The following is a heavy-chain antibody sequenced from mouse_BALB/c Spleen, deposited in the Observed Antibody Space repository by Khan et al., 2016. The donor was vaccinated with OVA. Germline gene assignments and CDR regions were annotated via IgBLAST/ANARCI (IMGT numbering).Heavy chain of an antibody. Sequence: EVELVESGGDLVKPGGSLKLSCAASGFTFSSYSMSWVRQTPDKRLEWVATISSGGDYTYYPDSVKGRFTISRDNAKNTLYLQMSSLKSEDTAMDYCASHVTGSFAYWGQRTLVTVSA. CDR3: ASHVTGSFAY. V-gene: IGHV5-6*01. CDR1: GFTFSSYS. D-gene: IGHD4-1*01. J-gene: IGHJ3*01. CDR2: ISSGGDYT.